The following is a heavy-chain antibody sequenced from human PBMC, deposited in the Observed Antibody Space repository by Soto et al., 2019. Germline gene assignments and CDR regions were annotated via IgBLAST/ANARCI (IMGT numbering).Heavy chain of an antibody. Sequence: GESLKISCKGSGYSFTSFWIGWVRQMPGKGLEWLGIIYPGDSNTICSPSFQGQVSISADKSISTAYLQWRSLKASDTATYYCARQYCTNGVCYSGFDYWGQGNLVPVSS. D-gene: IGHD2-8*01. J-gene: IGHJ4*02. CDR1: GYSFTSFW. V-gene: IGHV5-51*01. CDR2: IYPGDSNT. CDR3: ARQYCTNGVCYSGFDY.